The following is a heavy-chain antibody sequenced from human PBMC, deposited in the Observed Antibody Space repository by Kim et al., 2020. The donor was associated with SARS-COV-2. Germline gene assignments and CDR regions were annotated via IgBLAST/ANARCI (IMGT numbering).Heavy chain of an antibody. D-gene: IGHD3-10*01. J-gene: IGHJ4*02. Sequence: LKSRVTISVDTSKNQFSLKLSSVTAADTAVYYCARGGGYYGSGSYYPIDYWGQGTLVTVSS. CDR3: ARGGGYYGSGSYYPIDY. V-gene: IGHV4-34*01.